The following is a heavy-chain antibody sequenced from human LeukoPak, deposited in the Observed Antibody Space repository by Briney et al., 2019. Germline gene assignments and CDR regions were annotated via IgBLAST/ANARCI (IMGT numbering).Heavy chain of an antibody. Sequence: PGGSLRLSCAASGFTFSSYSMNWVRQAPGKGLEWVSSISSSSSYIYYADSVKGRFTISRDNAKNSLYLQMNSLRAEDTAVYYCARQPNYDFWSGYYEVPYYLDYWGQGTLITVSS. J-gene: IGHJ4*02. D-gene: IGHD3-3*01. CDR2: ISSSSSYI. CDR3: ARQPNYDFWSGYYEVPYYLDY. CDR1: GFTFSSYS. V-gene: IGHV3-21*01.